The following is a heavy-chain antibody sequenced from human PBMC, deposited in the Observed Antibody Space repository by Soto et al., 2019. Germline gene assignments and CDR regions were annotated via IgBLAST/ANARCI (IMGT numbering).Heavy chain of an antibody. CDR1: GGSFSGYY. D-gene: IGHD3-22*01. J-gene: IGHJ4*02. CDR2: INHSEST. CDR3: ARGENVTFYYDSSGYRTPFDY. Sequence: ETLSLTCAVYGGSFSGYYWSWIRQPPGKGLEWIGEINHSESTNYNPSLKSRVTMSVDTSKNQFSLKLSSVTAADTAVYYCARGENVTFYYDSSGYRTPFDYWGQGTQVTVSS. V-gene: IGHV4-34*01.